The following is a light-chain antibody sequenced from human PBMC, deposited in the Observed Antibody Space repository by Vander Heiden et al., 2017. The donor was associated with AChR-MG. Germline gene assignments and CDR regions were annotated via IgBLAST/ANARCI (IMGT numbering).Light chain of an antibody. CDR1: NLGDKY. CDR2: QDT. J-gene: IGLJ2*01. Sequence: SYELTQPPSVSVSPGQTASITCPGDNLGDKYVCWYQQTPGQSPVLVIYQDTNRPSGIPERFSGSNSGNTATLTISGTQAMDEADYYCQAWDSSSVVFGGGTKLTVL. V-gene: IGLV3-1*01. CDR3: QAWDSSSVV.